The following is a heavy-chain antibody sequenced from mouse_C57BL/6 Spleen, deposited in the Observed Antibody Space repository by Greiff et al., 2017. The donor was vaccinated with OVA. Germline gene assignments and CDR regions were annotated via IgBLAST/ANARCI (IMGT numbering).Heavy chain of an antibody. CDR2: IWRGGST. V-gene: IGHV2-5*01. CDR1: GFSLTSYG. J-gene: IGHJ1*03. CDR3: AKRTTVVPYWYFDV. Sequence: VQLQQSGPGLVQPSQSLSITCKVSGFSLTSYGVHWVRQSPGKGLEWLGVIWRGGSTDYTAAFMSRLSITKDNSKSQVFFKMNSLQADDTAIYYCAKRTTVVPYWYFDVWGTGTTVTVSS. D-gene: IGHD1-1*01.